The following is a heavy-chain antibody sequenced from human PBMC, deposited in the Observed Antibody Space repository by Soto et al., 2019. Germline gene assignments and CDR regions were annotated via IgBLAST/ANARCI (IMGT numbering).Heavy chain of an antibody. Sequence: QVQLVQSGAVVKKPGSSVKVSCKASGGTFSSYAISWVRQAPGQGLEWMGGIIPIFGTANYAQKFQGRVTITADESTSTAYMELSSLRSEDTAVYYCARDLGYSSGSRDDAFDIWGQGTMVTVSS. CDR2: IIPIFGTA. CDR1: GGTFSSYA. D-gene: IGHD6-19*01. V-gene: IGHV1-69*01. J-gene: IGHJ3*02. CDR3: ARDLGYSSGSRDDAFDI.